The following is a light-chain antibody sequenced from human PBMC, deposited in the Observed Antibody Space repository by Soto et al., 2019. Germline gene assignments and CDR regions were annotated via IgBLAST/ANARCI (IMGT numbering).Light chain of an antibody. CDR2: DAS. CDR3: QQRST. J-gene: IGKJ4*01. V-gene: IGKV3-11*01. CDR1: QSVSTY. Sequence: EIVLTQSPATLSLSPGERATPSCRASQSVSTYLAWYNQKPGQAPRLLIYDASNTATGIPATFSCSGSGTDFTLTISSLEPEDFAVYYCQQRSTFGGGTNVDIK.